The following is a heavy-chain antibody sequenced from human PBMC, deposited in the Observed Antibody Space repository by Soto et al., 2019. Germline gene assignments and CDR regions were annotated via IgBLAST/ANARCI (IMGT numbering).Heavy chain of an antibody. Sequence: GGSLRLSCTASGFTFSDYAMSWVRQPPGKGLEWVSVISAGGSTYYADSVKGRFTVSRANSKNTLYLQMNSLRAEDTAVYYCANVPIWCSSTSCYTEGFDYWGQGTLVTVSS. V-gene: IGHV3-23*01. CDR2: ISAGGST. CDR1: GFTFSDYA. J-gene: IGHJ4*02. D-gene: IGHD2-2*02. CDR3: ANVPIWCSSTSCYTEGFDY.